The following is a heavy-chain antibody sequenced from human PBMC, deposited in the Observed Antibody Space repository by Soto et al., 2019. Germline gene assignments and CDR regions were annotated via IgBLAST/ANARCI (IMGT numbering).Heavy chain of an antibody. J-gene: IGHJ6*02. V-gene: IGHV4-34*01. D-gene: IGHD3-10*01. CDR3: ARGEITLLGGTDV. CDR2: INHSGSS. Sequence: KTSETLSLTCTVSGGSFRGYYWGWVRQPPGKGLEWIGEINHSGSSNYHPSLKSRVTISVATSKNQFSLTVNSVTPADTAVYYCARGEITLLGGTDVWGQGTTVTVSS. CDR1: GGSFRGYY.